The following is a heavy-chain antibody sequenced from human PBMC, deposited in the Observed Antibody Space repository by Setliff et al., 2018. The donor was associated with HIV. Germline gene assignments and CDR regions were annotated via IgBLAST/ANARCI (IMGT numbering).Heavy chain of an antibody. D-gene: IGHD2-2*01. CDR1: GDSINTHY. J-gene: IGHJ4*02. CDR3: ASASSDIPGVESNYFDD. CDR2: VSHTGNT. Sequence: SETLSLTCTVSGDSINTHYWSWIRQPPGKGLEWIGYVSHTGNTNSNPSLKSRVTISVDTSKSQFFLMLSSVTAADTAVYYCASASSDIPGVESNYFDDWGQGTLVTVSS. V-gene: IGHV4-4*09.